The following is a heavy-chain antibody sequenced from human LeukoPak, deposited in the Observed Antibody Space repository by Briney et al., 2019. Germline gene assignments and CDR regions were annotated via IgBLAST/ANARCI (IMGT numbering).Heavy chain of an antibody. CDR1: GFTFNSYA. V-gene: IGHV3-30*18. CDR3: AKQHGDYQYYFDY. D-gene: IGHD4-17*01. CDR2: VSYDGSNK. Sequence: GGSLRLSCAASGFTFNSYAMHWVRQAPGKGLEWVAVVSYDGSNKYYADSVKGRFTISRDNSKNTLYLQMNSLRAEDTAVYYCAKQHGDYQYYFDYWGQGTLVTVPS. J-gene: IGHJ4*02.